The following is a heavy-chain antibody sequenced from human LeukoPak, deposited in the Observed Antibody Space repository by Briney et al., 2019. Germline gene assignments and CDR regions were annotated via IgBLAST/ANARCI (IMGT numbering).Heavy chain of an antibody. Sequence: GGSLRLSCAASGFTFSSYGMHWVRQAPGKGLEWVAVISYDGSNKYYADSVKGRFTISRDNSENTLYLQMNSLRADDTALYYCARSRGDFWGQGTLVTVSS. V-gene: IGHV3-30*03. J-gene: IGHJ4*02. CDR3: ARSRGDF. CDR2: ISYDGSNK. CDR1: GFTFSSYG.